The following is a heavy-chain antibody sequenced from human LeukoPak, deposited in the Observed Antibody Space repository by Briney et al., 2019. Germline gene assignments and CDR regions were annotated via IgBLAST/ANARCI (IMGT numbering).Heavy chain of an antibody. CDR1: GGTFSSYA. J-gene: IGHJ5*02. CDR3: ASRMLTTGPYWFDP. Sequence: SVTVSCKASGGTFSSYAISWVPQAPGQGLEWMGRIIPILGIANYAQKFQGRVTITADKSTSTAYMELSSLRSEDTAVYYCASRMLTTGPYWFDPWGQGTLVTVSS. CDR2: IIPILGIA. V-gene: IGHV1-69*04. D-gene: IGHD4-17*01.